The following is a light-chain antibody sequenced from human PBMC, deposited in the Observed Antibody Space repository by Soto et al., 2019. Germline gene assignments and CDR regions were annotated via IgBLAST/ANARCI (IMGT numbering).Light chain of an antibody. V-gene: IGKV3-20*01. CDR3: HHYGDSPRT. CDR2: DAS. Sequence: IVLTQSPGTLSLPPGERTTLSCRASQILSNKYLAWYQQKPGQAPRLLLYDASTRATGIPDRFTGSGSGTDFTLTISSLEPEDFGAYYCHHYGDSPRTFGQGTRLEIK. J-gene: IGKJ5*01. CDR1: QILSNKY.